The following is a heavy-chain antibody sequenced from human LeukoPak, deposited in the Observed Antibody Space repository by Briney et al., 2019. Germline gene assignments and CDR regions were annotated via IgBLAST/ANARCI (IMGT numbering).Heavy chain of an antibody. CDR1: GASMTSHY. Sequence: SETLSLTCTVSGASMTSHYWTWMRQDPGTGLEWIGNIFHTGSTSYNPALESQVTISLDTSNNQFSLKMTSVTPADTAVYYCAKEGGPARPGLDSWGQGTLVTVSS. V-gene: IGHV4-59*11. D-gene: IGHD6-6*01. CDR2: IFHTGST. CDR3: AKEGGPARPGLDS. J-gene: IGHJ4*02.